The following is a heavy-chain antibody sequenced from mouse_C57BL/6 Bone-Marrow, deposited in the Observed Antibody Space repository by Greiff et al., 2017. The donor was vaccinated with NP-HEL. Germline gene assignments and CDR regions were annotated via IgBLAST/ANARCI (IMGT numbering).Heavy chain of an antibody. J-gene: IGHJ3*01. Sequence: EVMLVESGGGLVKPGGSLKLSCAASGFTFSSYAMSWVRQTPEKRLEWVATISDGGSYTYYPDNVKGRFPISRDNAKNNLYLQMSHLKSEDTAMYYCARVYYDYWFAYWGQGTLVTVSA. V-gene: IGHV5-4*03. D-gene: IGHD2-4*01. CDR1: GFTFSSYA. CDR2: ISDGGSYT. CDR3: ARVYYDYWFAY.